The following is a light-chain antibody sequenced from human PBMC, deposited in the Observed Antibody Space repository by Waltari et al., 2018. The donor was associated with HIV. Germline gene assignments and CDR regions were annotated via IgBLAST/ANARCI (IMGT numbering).Light chain of an antibody. V-gene: IGLV1-47*01. J-gene: IGLJ3*02. CDR1: GPNIGTNY. CDR2: RNS. Sequence: QSVLTQPPSVSGTPGQRITVSCSGSGPNIGTNYAYWYQQLPGAAPKRLVYRNSRRPSGVPDRFSGSKSGTSASLAISGLRSEDEADYHCASWDDRVSGWVFGGGTKLTVL. CDR3: ASWDDRVSGWV.